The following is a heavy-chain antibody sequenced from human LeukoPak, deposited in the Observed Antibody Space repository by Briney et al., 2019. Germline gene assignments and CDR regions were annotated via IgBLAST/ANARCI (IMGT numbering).Heavy chain of an antibody. V-gene: IGHV4-39*07. Sequence: SETLSLTCTVSGGSISNSSYYWGWIRQPPGKGLEWIGSIYYSGSTYYNPSPKSRVTISIDTSKNQFSLKLSSVTAADTAVYYCVRDRVGTTGVPYFDFWGQGTLVTVSS. D-gene: IGHD1-26*01. CDR3: VRDRVGTTGVPYFDF. CDR2: IYYSGST. CDR1: GGSISNSSYY. J-gene: IGHJ4*01.